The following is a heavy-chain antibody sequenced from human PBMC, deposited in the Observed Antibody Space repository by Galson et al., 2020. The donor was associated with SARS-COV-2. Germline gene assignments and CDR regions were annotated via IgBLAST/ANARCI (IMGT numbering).Heavy chain of an antibody. CDR3: AREIVATMDDAFDV. D-gene: IGHD5-12*01. Sequence: GGSLRLSCAASGFTFRSNGMHWVRQAPGKGLEWVAVIWYDGSNKYYADSVKGRFTIPRDNSKNTLYLQMNSLRAEDTAVYYWAREIVATMDDAFDVWGQWTMVTVSS. CDR2: IWYDGSNK. J-gene: IGHJ3*01. CDR1: GFTFRSNG. V-gene: IGHV3-33*01.